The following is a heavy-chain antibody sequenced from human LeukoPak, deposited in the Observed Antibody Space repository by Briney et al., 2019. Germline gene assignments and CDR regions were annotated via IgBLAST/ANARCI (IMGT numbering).Heavy chain of an antibody. CDR1: GFAFRSHN. V-gene: IGHV3-21*01. Sequence: GGSLRLSCAASGFAFRSHNMNWVRQAPMKGLEWVSSIGSDGSYIYYADSVKGRFTIARDNAKNSLYLQMNSLTAEDTAVYYCARKMKTGDRVGAFDIWGQGTVVTISS. D-gene: IGHD1-1*01. J-gene: IGHJ3*02. CDR2: IGSDGSYI. CDR3: ARKMKTGDRVGAFDI.